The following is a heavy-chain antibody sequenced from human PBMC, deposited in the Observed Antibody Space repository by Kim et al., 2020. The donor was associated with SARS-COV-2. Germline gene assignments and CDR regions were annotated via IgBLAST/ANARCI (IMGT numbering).Heavy chain of an antibody. V-gene: IGHV3-9*01. CDR2: ISWNSGSI. CDR3: AKDIGIEMATITGGFDY. CDR1: GFTFDDYA. J-gene: IGHJ4*01. Sequence: GGSLRLSCAASGFTFDDYAMHWVRQAPGKGLEWVSGISWNSGSIGYADSVKGRFTISRDNAKNSLYLQMNSLRAEDTALYYCAKDIGIEMATITGGFDY. D-gene: IGHD5-12*01.